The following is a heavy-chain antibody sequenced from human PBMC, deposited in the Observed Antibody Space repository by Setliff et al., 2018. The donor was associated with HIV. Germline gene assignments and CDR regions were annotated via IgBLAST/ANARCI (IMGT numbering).Heavy chain of an antibody. J-gene: IGHJ6*03. D-gene: IGHD2-21*01. CDR3: ARDPNTGWGDYSYYFSMDV. CDR2: INTSGST. V-gene: IGHV4-4*07. Sequence: NPSETLSLTCTVSGGSVSNYYWTWIRQSAGKGLEWIGHINTSGSTKYNPSLKSRLTMSVDSSGNQFSLTLTSVTAADTAVYYCARDPNTGWGDYSYYFSMDVWGKGTTVTVSS. CDR1: GGSVSNYY.